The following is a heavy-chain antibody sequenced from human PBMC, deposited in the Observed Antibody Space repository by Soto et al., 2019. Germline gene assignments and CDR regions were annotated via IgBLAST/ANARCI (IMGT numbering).Heavy chain of an antibody. J-gene: IGHJ3*02. CDR1: GGSISSSSYY. V-gene: IGHV4-39*01. CDR3: ARHVRIRRGTREYSSSSSAFDI. CDR2: IYYSGST. D-gene: IGHD6-6*01. Sequence: PPETLSLTCTVSGGSISSSSYYWGWIRQPPGKGLEWIGSIYYSGSTYYNPSLKSRVTISVDTSKNQFSLKLSSVTAADTAVYYCARHVRIRRGTREYSSSSSAFDIWGQGTMVTVSS.